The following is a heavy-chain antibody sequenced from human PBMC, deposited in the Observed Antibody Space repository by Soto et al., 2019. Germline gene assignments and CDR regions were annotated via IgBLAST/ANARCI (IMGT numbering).Heavy chain of an antibody. V-gene: IGHV1-24*01. CDR1: GYTLTELS. CDR3: ARLERQGYYYYYGMDV. Sequence: ASVKVSCKVSGYTLTELSMHWVRQAPGKGLEWMGGFDPEDGETIYAQKFQGRVTMTEDTSTDTAYMELSSLRSEDTAVYYCARLERQGYYYYYGMDVWGQGTTVTVSS. J-gene: IGHJ6*02. D-gene: IGHD1-1*01. CDR2: FDPEDGET.